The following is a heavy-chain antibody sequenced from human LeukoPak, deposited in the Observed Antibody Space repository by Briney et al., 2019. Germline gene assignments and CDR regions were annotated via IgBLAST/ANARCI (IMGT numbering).Heavy chain of an antibody. CDR1: GYTFTSYD. CDR3: ARGPGYSSSWEDGIDY. V-gene: IGHV1-8*01. D-gene: IGHD6-13*01. Sequence: ASVKVSCKASGYTFTSYDINWVRQAPGQGLEWMGWMNPNSGNTGYAQKFQGRVTMTRNTSISTAYMELSSLRSEDTAVYYCARGPGYSSSWEDGIDYWGQGTLVTVSS. CDR2: MNPNSGNT. J-gene: IGHJ4*02.